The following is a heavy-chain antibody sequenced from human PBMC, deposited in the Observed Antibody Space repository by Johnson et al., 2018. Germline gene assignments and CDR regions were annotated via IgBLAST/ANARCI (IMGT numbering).Heavy chain of an antibody. CDR2: IWSDGRTT. J-gene: IGHJ3*02. Sequence: QVQLVQSGGGVVQXGRSLRLXCAASGFPLSRYGMHWVRPAPGKGLECVAVIWSDGRTTDYTDPVKGRFTIATDNLNNLLYLQMHSLSAEDTAMFYCGTDAGAPAFDIWGQGTMVTVSS. CDR3: GTDAGAPAFDI. V-gene: IGHV3-33*01. CDR1: GFPLSRYG. D-gene: IGHD3-10*01.